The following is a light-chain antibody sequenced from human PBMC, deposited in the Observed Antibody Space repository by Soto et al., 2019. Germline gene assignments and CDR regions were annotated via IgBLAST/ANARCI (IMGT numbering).Light chain of an antibody. J-gene: IGLJ2*01. V-gene: IGLV2-14*01. CDR1: SSDVGGYNY. CDR3: SSYTSSSPLV. CDR2: DVS. Sequence: QSALTQPASVSGSPGQSITISCTGTSSDVGGYNYVSWYQQHPGKAPKLMIYDVSNRPSGVSNRFSGSKSVNTASLTISGLQAEDEADYYCSSYTSSSPLVFGGGTTLTVL.